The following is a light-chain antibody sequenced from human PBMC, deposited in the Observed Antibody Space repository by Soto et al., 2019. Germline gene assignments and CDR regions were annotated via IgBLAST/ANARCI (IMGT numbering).Light chain of an antibody. CDR1: SSDVGGYNY. CDR3: CSYAGSYNWV. J-gene: IGLJ2*01. V-gene: IGLV2-11*01. CDR2: DVS. Sequence: SSRTRKRSVSDSPAQSDNISCTGTSSDVGGYNYVSWHQHHPGKDPKLMTYDVSKRPSGVPDRFSGSKSGNTASLTISGLQAEEEAEYYCCSYAGSYNWVFGGGTKVTGL.